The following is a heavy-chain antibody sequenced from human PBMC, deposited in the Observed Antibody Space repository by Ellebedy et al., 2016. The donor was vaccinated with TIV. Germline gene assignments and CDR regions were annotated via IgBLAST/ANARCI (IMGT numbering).Heavy chain of an antibody. V-gene: IGHV1-69*04. Sequence: AASVKISCKASGGTFSSYAISWVRQAPGQGLEWMGRIIPILGIANYAQKLQGRVTMTTDTSTSTAYMELRSLRSDDTAVYYCARDQTLYSSSPDTGFDYWGQGTLVTVSS. CDR3: ARDQTLYSSSPDTGFDY. CDR2: IIPILGIA. J-gene: IGHJ4*02. D-gene: IGHD6-13*01. CDR1: GGTFSSYA.